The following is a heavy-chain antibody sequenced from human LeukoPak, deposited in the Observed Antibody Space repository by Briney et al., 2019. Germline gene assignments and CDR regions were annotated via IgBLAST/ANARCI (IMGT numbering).Heavy chain of an antibody. D-gene: IGHD3-3*01. CDR3: ARVEGSYDFWSGYNNWFDP. J-gene: IGHJ5*02. CDR1: GFTFSSYS. Sequence: GGSLRLSCAASGFTFSSYSMNWVRQAPGKGLEWVSYISSSSSTIYYADSVKGRFTISRDNAKNSLYLQMNSLRAEDTAVYYCARVEGSYDFWSGYNNWFDPWGQGTLVTVSS. CDR2: ISSSSSTI. V-gene: IGHV3-48*04.